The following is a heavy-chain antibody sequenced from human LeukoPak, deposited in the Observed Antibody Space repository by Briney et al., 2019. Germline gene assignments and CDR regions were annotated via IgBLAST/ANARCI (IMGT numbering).Heavy chain of an antibody. D-gene: IGHD3-10*01. CDR2: IIPILGIA. CDR1: GGTFSSYA. V-gene: IGHV1-69*04. CDR3: AREGGSGGQRWFDP. Sequence: ASVKVSCKASGGTFSSYAISWVRQAPGQGLEWMGRIIPILGIANYAQKFQGRVTITADKSTSTAYMELSSLRSEDTAVYYCAREGGSGGQRWFDPWGQGTLLTVSS. J-gene: IGHJ5*02.